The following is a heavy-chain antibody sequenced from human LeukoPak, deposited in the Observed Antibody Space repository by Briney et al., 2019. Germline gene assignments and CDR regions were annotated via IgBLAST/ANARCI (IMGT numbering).Heavy chain of an antibody. Sequence: ASVKVSCNASGYTFTSYDINWVRQATGQGLEWMGWMNPNSGNTGYAQKFQGRVTITRNTSISTAYMELSSLRSEDTAVYYCARGPRSHTNWFDPWGQGTLVTVSS. J-gene: IGHJ5*02. CDR1: GYTFTSYD. V-gene: IGHV1-8*03. CDR2: MNPNSGNT. CDR3: ARGPRSHTNWFDP.